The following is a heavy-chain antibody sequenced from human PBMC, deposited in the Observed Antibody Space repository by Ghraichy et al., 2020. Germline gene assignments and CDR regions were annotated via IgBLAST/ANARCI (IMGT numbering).Heavy chain of an antibody. CDR1: GFTFSGYG. CDR2: ISYDGSNK. D-gene: IGHD6-19*01. J-gene: IGHJ4*02. CDR3: AKVHSSGWYFFDY. Sequence: GGSLRLSCAASGFTFSGYGMHWVRQAPGRGLEWVAVISYDGSNKYYADSVKGRFTISRDNSKNSLCLQMNSLRAEDTAVYYCAKVHSSGWYFFDYWGRGTPVTVSS. V-gene: IGHV3-30*18.